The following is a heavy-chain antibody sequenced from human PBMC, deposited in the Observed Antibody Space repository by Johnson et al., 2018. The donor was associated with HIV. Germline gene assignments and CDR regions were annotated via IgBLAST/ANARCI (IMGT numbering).Heavy chain of an antibody. J-gene: IGHJ3*02. CDR2: ISSSGSTI. V-gene: IGHV3-11*01. D-gene: IGHD1-26*01. CDR3: AKGSRGSYLYDAFDI. CDR1: GFSFSDHY. Sequence: VQLVESGGGLVKPGGSLRLSCVASGFSFSDHYMSWIRQAPGKGLEWVSYISSSGSTIYYADSVKGRFTVSRDNAKNSLYLQMNSLRAEDTAVYYCAKGSRGSYLYDAFDIWGQGTMVTVSS.